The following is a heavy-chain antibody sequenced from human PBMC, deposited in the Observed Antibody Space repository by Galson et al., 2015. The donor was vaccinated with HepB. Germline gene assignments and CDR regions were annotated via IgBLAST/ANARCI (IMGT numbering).Heavy chain of an antibody. J-gene: IGHJ5*02. D-gene: IGHD3-22*01. CDR2: IIPIFGTA. Sequence: SVKVSCKASGGTFSSYAISWVRQAPGQGLEWMGGIIPIFGTANYAQKFQGRVTITADESTSTAYMELSSPRSEDTAVYYCARAFGDITMSPLDPWGQGTLVTVSS. CDR1: GGTFSSYA. V-gene: IGHV1-69*13. CDR3: ARAFGDITMSPLDP.